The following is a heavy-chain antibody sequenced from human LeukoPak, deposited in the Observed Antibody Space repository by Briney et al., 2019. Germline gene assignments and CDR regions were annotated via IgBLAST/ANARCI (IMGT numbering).Heavy chain of an antibody. V-gene: IGHV4-39*07. J-gene: IGHJ6*02. CDR3: ARDALDEGMDV. CDR1: GGSISSSSYY. D-gene: IGHD3-9*01. Sequence: PSQTLSLTCTVSGGSISSSSYYWGWIRQPPGKGLEWIGSIYYSGSTYYNPSLKSRVTISVDTSKNQFSLKLSSVTAADTAVYYCARDALDEGMDVWGQGTTVTVSS. CDR2: IYYSGST.